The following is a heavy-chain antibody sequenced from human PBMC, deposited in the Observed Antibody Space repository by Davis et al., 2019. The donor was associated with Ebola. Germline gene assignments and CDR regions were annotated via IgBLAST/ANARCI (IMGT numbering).Heavy chain of an antibody. CDR2: ISSSSSTI. V-gene: IGHV3-48*02. Sequence: GGSLRLSCAASGFTFSSYSMNWVRQAPGKGLEWVSYISSSSSTIYYADSVKGRFTISRDNAKNSLYLQMNSLRDEDTAVYYCARDGSITVAAGVYYFYGMDVWGLGTTVTVSS. D-gene: IGHD6-19*01. CDR3: ARDGSITVAAGVYYFYGMDV. J-gene: IGHJ6*02. CDR1: GFTFSSYS.